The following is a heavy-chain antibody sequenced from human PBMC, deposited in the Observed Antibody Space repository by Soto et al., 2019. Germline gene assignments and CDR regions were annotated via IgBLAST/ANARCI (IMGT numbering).Heavy chain of an antibody. CDR1: GFTFSSYG. CDR3: ARDLHDTSGYYSYYFDY. J-gene: IGHJ4*02. Sequence: QVQLVESGGGVVQPGRSLRLSCAVSGFTFSSYGMHWVRQAPGKGLEWVAIIWYDGRNKYYADSVKGRFTISRDNSTNTLYLQMHSLRAADTAVYYCARDLHDTSGYYSYYFDYWGQGNLVNVSS. D-gene: IGHD3-22*01. V-gene: IGHV3-33*01. CDR2: IWYDGRNK.